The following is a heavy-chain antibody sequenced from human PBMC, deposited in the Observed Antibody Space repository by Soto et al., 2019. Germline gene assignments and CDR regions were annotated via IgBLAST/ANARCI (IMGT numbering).Heavy chain of an antibody. Sequence: PGGSLRLSCETSGFIFKMYWMHWVRQVPGQGPQWVARITDDGSTTYYAASVEGRFTISGDNAKNALYLQMTSLRPDDTAVYYCTRGPRPTSIGTGAFWGQGTLVTVS. J-gene: IGHJ4*02. CDR2: ITDDGSTT. CDR3: TRGPRPTSIGTGAF. D-gene: IGHD3-10*01. V-gene: IGHV3-74*01. CDR1: GFIFKMYW.